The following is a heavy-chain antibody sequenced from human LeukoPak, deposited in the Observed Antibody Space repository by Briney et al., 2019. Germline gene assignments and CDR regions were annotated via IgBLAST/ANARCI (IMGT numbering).Heavy chain of an antibody. CDR2: IYPGDSDT. Sequence: GESLKISCEGSGYSFTNYWIGWVRQMPGKGLEWMGIIYPGDSDTRYSPSFQGQVTISADKSISTAYLQWSSLKASDTAMYYCARHRTYYYDSSGPLRYWGQGTLVTVSS. CDR1: GYSFTNYW. J-gene: IGHJ4*02. V-gene: IGHV5-51*01. CDR3: ARHRTYYYDSSGPLRY. D-gene: IGHD3-22*01.